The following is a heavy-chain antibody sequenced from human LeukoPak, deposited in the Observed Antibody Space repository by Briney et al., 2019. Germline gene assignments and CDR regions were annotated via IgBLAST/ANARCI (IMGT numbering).Heavy chain of an antibody. CDR3: ARQEVVADLNYFGY. CDR1: GGSISSYY. D-gene: IGHD2-15*01. J-gene: IGHJ4*02. CDR2: IYYSGST. Sequence: SETLSLTCTVSGGSISSYYWSWIRQPPGKGLEWIGYIYYSGSTNYNPSLKSRVTISVDTSKNQFSLKLSSVTAADTAVYYCARQEVVADLNYFGYWGQGTLVTVSS. V-gene: IGHV4-59*08.